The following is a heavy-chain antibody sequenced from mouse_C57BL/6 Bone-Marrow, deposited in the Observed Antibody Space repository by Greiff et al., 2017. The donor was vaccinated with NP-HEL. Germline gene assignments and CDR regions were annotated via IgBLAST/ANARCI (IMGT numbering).Heavy chain of an antibody. J-gene: IGHJ1*03. CDR3: ARRGYDEGYFDV. Sequence: QVQLQQSGAELVKPGASVKMSCKASGYTFTSYWITWVKQRPGQGLEWIGDIYPGSGSTNYNEKFKSKATLTVDTSSSTAYMQLSSLTSEDSAVYYCARRGYDEGYFDVWGTGTTVTVSS. V-gene: IGHV1-55*01. D-gene: IGHD2-2*01. CDR1: GYTFTSYW. CDR2: IYPGSGST.